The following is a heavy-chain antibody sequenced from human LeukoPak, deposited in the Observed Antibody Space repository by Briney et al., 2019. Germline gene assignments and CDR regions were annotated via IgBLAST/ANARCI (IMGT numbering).Heavy chain of an antibody. D-gene: IGHD4-11*01. CDR3: ARDPSSVTLYFFDY. CDR1: GYTFRGNY. Sequence: ASVKISCKPSGYTFRGNYIHWLRQAPRQGLEWMGWIYANHGDTKSAQKCQGRVTMGRDTYISTAYMDLSSLSPDDAAVYYWARDPSSVTLYFFDYWGQGTLVTVSS. V-gene: IGHV1-2*02. J-gene: IGHJ4*02. CDR2: IYANHGDT.